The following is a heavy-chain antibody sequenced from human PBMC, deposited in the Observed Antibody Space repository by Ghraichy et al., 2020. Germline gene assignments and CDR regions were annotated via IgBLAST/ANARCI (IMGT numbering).Heavy chain of an antibody. CDR1: GFTFSSYW. CDR3: ARAVAGLFDY. J-gene: IGHJ4*02. CDR2: LKQDGSEK. Sequence: GGSLRLSCVASGFTFSSYWMSWVRQAPGKGLEWVANLKQDGSEKYYVDSVKGRFTISRDNAKNSLYLQMNSLRAEDTAVYYCARAVAGLFDYWGQGTLVTVSS. D-gene: IGHD6-19*01. V-gene: IGHV3-7*03.